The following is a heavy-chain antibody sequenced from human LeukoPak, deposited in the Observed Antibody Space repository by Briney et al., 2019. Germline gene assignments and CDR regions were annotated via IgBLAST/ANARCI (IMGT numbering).Heavy chain of an antibody. CDR2: INSDGSST. CDR1: GFTFSSYW. D-gene: IGHD3-10*01. V-gene: IGHV3-74*01. CDR3: AKGPYYYGSGSEIDY. Sequence: GGSLRLSCAASGFTFSSYWMHWVRQAPGKGLVWVSRINSDGSSTSYADSVKGRFTISRDNSKNTLYLQMNSLRAEDTAVYYCAKGPYYYGSGSEIDYWGQGTLVTVSS. J-gene: IGHJ4*02.